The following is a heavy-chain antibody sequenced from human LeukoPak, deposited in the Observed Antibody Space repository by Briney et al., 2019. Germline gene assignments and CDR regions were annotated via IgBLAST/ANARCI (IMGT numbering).Heavy chain of an antibody. Sequence: GASVKVSCKASGYTFTGYYMHWVRQAPGQGLEWMGWINPNSGGTNYAQKFQGRVTMTRDTSISTAYMELSRLRSDDTAVYYCAREVSWGSYHPKSKHKGKNWFDPWGQGTLVTVSS. CDR1: GYTFTGYY. CDR3: AREVSWGSYHPKSKHKGKNWFDP. V-gene: IGHV1-2*02. J-gene: IGHJ5*02. D-gene: IGHD1-26*01. CDR2: INPNSGGT.